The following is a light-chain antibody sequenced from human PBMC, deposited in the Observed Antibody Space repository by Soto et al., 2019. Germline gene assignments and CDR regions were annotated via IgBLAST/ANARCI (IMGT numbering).Light chain of an antibody. V-gene: IGLV2-23*02. CDR2: EVS. Sequence: QTVVTQPASVSGSPGQSITISCTGTSSDVGNYVLVSWYQQHPGTAPKLMIFEVSKRPSGVSDRFSGSKSGNSASLTISGLQADDEADYYCSSYAGGSFYVFGTGTKLTVL. J-gene: IGLJ1*01. CDR1: SSDVGNYVL. CDR3: SSYAGGSFYV.